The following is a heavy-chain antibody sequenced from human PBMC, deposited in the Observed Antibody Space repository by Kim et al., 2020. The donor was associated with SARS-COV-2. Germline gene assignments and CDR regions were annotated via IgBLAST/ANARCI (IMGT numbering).Heavy chain of an antibody. J-gene: IGHJ4*02. V-gene: IGHV3-49*02. Sequence: EYAASVKGRFTISRDDSKSIAYLQMNSLKTEDTAVYYCQYDYIWGSYTGLWGQGTLVTVSS. D-gene: IGHD3-16*01. CDR3: QYDYIWGSYTGL.